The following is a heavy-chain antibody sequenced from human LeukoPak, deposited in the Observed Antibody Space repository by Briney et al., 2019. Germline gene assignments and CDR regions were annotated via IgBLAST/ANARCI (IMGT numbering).Heavy chain of an antibody. CDR3: ARLSSHYGDYKVDP. CDR2: INPHSGKT. J-gene: IGHJ5*02. V-gene: IGHV1-8*01. D-gene: IGHD4-17*01. Sequence: GASVKVSCKTSGYPFRNYDINWVRQATGQGLEWMGWINPHSGKTGYAQKFQGRVTMTTDTSASPAYMELSSLRSEDTAVYYCARLSSHYGDYKVDPWGQGTLVTVSS. CDR1: GYPFRNYD.